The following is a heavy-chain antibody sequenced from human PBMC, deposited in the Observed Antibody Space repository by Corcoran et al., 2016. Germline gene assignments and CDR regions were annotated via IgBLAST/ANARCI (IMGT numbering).Heavy chain of an antibody. V-gene: IGHV1-3*01. CDR1: GYTFTSYA. Sequence: QVQLVQSGAEVKKPGASVKVSCKASGYTFTSYAMHWVRQAPGQRLEWMGWINAGNGNTKYSQKFQGRVTITRDTSASTDYMELSSLRSEDTAVYYCARDLGKCYRGMDVWGQGTTVTVSS. CDR2: INAGNGNT. J-gene: IGHJ6*02. D-gene: IGHD2-15*01. CDR3: ARDLGKCYRGMDV.